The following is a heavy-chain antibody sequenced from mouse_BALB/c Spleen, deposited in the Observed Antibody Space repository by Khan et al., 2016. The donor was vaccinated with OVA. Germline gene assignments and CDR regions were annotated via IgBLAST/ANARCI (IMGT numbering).Heavy chain of an antibody. CDR2: IYWADDK. V-gene: IGHV8-12*01. J-gene: IGHJ4*01. D-gene: IGHD2-3*01. CDR1: GFSLSSSGMA. CDR3: ARTGWLLEFAMDY. Sequence: QVTLKESGPGILQPSQTLSLTCSFSGFSLSSSGMAVSWIRQPSGKGRAWLAHIYWADDKRYNPSLKSRLTISKDTSSNQVFLKITSVDTADTATSVGARTGWLLEFAMDYWGQGTSVTVSS.